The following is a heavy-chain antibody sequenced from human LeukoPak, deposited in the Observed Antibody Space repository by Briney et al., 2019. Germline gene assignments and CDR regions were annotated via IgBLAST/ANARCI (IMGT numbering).Heavy chain of an antibody. CDR2: IYSSGSA. V-gene: IGHV4-4*07. CDR1: GGSIINHY. J-gene: IGHJ5*02. Sequence: SETLSLTCTVSGGSIINHYWSWIRQPAGKGLEWIGRIYSSGSANYSPSLKSRVSMSIDTSNSHFSLNLTSVTAADTALYFCARDVRYASGWSTPESWGQGTLVTVSS. D-gene: IGHD6-19*01. CDR3: ARDVRYASGWSTPES.